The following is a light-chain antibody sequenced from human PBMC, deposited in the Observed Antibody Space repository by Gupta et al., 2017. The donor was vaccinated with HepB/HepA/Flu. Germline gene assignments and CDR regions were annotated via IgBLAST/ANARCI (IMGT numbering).Light chain of an antibody. CDR3: QQRSNWPLT. V-gene: IGKV3-11*01. J-gene: IGKJ4*01. CDR1: QSISSY. CDR2: EAS. Sequence: EIVLIQSPATLSLSPGERATLPCRASQSISSYLAWYQQRPGQAPRLLIYEASTRATGIPARFSGSGSGTDFTLTISSLEPEDFAVYYCQQRSNWPLTFGGGTKVEIK.